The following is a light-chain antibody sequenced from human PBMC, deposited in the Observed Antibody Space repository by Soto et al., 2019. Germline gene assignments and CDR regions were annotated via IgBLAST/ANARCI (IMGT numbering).Light chain of an antibody. V-gene: IGKV4-1*01. Sequence: DIVMTQSPDSLAVSLGERATINCKSSQSVLYSSNNKNYLAWYQQKPGQPPKLLIYWASTREFGVPDRFSGSGSGTDFTLTISSLQAEDVEVYYCQQYYSTPLTFGGGTKVEIK. CDR3: QQYYSTPLT. CDR1: QSVLYSSNNKNY. CDR2: WAS. J-gene: IGKJ4*01.